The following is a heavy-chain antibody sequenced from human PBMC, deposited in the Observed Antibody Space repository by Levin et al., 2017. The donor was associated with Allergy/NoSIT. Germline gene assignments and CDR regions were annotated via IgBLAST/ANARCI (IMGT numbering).Heavy chain of an antibody. CDR3: ARQASSLAAAGTGYFQH. V-gene: IGHV5-51*01. D-gene: IGHD6-13*01. CDR1: GYSFTSYW. J-gene: IGHJ1*01. CDR2: IYPGDSDT. Sequence: GASVKVSCKGSGYSFTSYWIGWVRQMPGKGLEWMGIIYPGDSDTRYSPSFQGQVTISADKSISTAYLQWSSLKASDTAMYYCARQASSLAAAGTGYFQHWGQGTLVTVSS.